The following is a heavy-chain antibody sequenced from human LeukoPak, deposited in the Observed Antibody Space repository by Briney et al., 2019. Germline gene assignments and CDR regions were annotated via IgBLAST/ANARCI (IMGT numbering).Heavy chain of an antibody. Sequence: PSETLSLTCAVSGGSISSGGYSWSWIRQPPGKGLEWIGYIYYSGSTYYNPSLKSRVTISVDTSKNQFSLKLSSVTAADTAVYYCARTEGSSWLYNWFDPWGQGTLVTVSS. CDR3: ARTEGSSWLYNWFDP. CDR2: IYYSGST. D-gene: IGHD6-13*01. J-gene: IGHJ5*02. CDR1: GGSISSGGYS. V-gene: IGHV4-30-4*07.